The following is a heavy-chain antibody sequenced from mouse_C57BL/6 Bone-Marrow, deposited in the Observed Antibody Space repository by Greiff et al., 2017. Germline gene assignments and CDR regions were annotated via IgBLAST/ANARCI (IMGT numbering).Heavy chain of an antibody. D-gene: IGHD1-1*01. Sequence: EVQLVESGPGLVKPSQSLSLTCSVTGYSITSGYYWNWIRQFPGNKLEWMGYISYDGSNNYNPSLKNRISITRDTSKNQFFLKLNSVTTEDTATYYCARASYYYGSSPHWYFDVWGTGTTVTVSS. V-gene: IGHV3-6*01. CDR2: ISYDGSN. J-gene: IGHJ1*03. CDR3: ARASYYYGSSPHWYFDV. CDR1: GYSITSGYY.